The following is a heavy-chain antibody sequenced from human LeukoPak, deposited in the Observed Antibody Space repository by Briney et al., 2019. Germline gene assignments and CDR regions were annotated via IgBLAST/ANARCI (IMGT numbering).Heavy chain of an antibody. CDR1: GGSISSGSYY. Sequence: SPSETLSLTCTVSGGSISSGSYYWSWIRQPAGKGLEWIGRIYTSGSTNYNPSLKSRVTISVDTSKNQFSLKLSSVTAADTAVYYCACGYSSSWYDYFDYWGQGTLVTVSS. V-gene: IGHV4-61*02. D-gene: IGHD6-13*01. J-gene: IGHJ4*02. CDR2: IYTSGST. CDR3: ACGYSSSWYDYFDY.